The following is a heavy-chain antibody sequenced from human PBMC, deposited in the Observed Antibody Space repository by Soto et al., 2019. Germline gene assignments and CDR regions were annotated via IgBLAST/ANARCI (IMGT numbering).Heavy chain of an antibody. CDR1: GFTFSSYA. CDR2: ISGSGDST. J-gene: IGHJ3*02. V-gene: IGHV3-23*01. CDR3: VIYDLWSCYYLDHGACHM. Sequence: EVQLLESGGGLVQPGGSLRLSCAASGFTFSSYAMSWVRQAPGKGLEWVSAISGSGDSTYYADSVKGRFTISRDNSKNHPHQQMNSARAEDTAVYYYVIYDLWSCYYLDHGACHMWGQERMVTVSA. D-gene: IGHD3-3*01.